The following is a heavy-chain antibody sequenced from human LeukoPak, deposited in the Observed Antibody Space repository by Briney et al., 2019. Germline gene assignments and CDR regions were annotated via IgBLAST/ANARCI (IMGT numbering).Heavy chain of an antibody. V-gene: IGHV1-69*05. CDR3: ARWYYYYYYMDV. CDR2: IIPIFGTA. J-gene: IGHJ6*03. CDR1: GGTFSSYA. Sequence: ASVKVSCKASGGTFSSYAISWVRQAPGQGLEWMGGIIPIFGTANYAQKLQGRVTMTTDTSTSTAYMELRSLRSDDTAVYYCARWYYYYYYMDVWGKGTTVTISS.